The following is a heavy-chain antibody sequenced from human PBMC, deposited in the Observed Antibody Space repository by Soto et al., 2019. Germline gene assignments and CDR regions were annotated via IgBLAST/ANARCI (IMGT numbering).Heavy chain of an antibody. CDR3: AKDGDSITRNKTLGY. CDR2: ISVSGDRT. J-gene: IGHJ4*02. CDR1: GFTFSSYA. V-gene: IGHV3-23*01. D-gene: IGHD2-2*01. Sequence: GGSLRLSCAASGFTFSSYAMCWVRQAPGKGLEWVSSISVSGDRTFYADSVKGRFTISRDNFRNTLHLQMNSLRAEDTAVYYCAKDGDSITRNKTLGYWGQGTLVTVSS.